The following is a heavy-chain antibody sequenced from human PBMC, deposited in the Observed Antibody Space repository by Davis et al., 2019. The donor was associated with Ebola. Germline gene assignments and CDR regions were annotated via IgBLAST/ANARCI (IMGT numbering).Heavy chain of an antibody. CDR1: GGSISSSSYY. CDR2: INHSGST. D-gene: IGHD1-26*01. CDR3: ARGRTWELLYWPHFDY. Sequence: SETLSLTCTVSGGSISSSSYYWGWIRQPPGKGLEWIGEINHSGSTNYNPSLKSRVTISVDTSKNQFSLKLSSVTAADTAVYYCARGRTWELLYWPHFDYWGQGTLVTVSS. V-gene: IGHV4-39*01. J-gene: IGHJ4*02.